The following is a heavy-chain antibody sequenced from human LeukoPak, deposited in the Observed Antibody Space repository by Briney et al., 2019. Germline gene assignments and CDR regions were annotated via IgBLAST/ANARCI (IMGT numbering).Heavy chain of an antibody. CDR1: GFTFSSYS. D-gene: IGHD3-9*01. J-gene: IGHJ4*02. V-gene: IGHV3-21*01. Sequence: PGGSLRLSCAASGFTFSSYSMNWVRQAPGKGLEGVSSISSSSSYIYYADSVKGRFTISRDNAMNSLYLQMNSLRAEDTAVYYCARAPHYDILTGYCYFDYWGQGTLVTVSS. CDR2: ISSSSSYI. CDR3: ARAPHYDILTGYCYFDY.